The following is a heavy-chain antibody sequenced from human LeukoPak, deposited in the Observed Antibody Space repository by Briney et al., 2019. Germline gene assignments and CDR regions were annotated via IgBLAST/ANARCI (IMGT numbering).Heavy chain of an antibody. CDR1: GFTFSNYA. J-gene: IGHJ4*02. CDR2: ISSSADST. V-gene: IGHV3-23*01. Sequence: GGSLRLSCEASGFTFSNYAMSWVRQAPGKGLEWVSAISSSADSTYYADSVKGRFTISRDNSKNTLYLQMNSLRVEDTAVYYCAKDDGRYFFDSWGQGTLVTVSS. CDR3: AKDDGRYFFDS.